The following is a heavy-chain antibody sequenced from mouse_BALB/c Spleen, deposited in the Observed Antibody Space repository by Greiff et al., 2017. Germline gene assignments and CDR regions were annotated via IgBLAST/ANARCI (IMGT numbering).Heavy chain of an antibody. Sequence: ESGPGLVKPSQSLSLTCSVTGYSITSGYYWNWIRQFPGNKLEWMGYISYDGSNNYNPSLKNRISITRDTSKNQFFLKLNSVTTEDTATYYCARALRLPYWYFDVWGAGTTVTVSS. V-gene: IGHV3-6*02. CDR3: ARALRLPYWYFDV. D-gene: IGHD1-2*01. CDR1: GYSITSGYY. J-gene: IGHJ1*01. CDR2: ISYDGSN.